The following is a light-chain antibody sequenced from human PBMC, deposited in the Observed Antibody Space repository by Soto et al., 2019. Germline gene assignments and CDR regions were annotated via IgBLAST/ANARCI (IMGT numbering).Light chain of an antibody. CDR3: QQYDNSRGT. Sequence: EIVLTQSPGTLSLSPGERATLSCRASQYVSSTYLAWYQQKPGQAPRLLMYGTSSRAPGIPDRFSGSGSGTDFTHTISRLEPEDFAVYYCQQYDNSRGTFGQGTKVEIK. J-gene: IGKJ1*01. V-gene: IGKV3-20*01. CDR1: QYVSSTY. CDR2: GTS.